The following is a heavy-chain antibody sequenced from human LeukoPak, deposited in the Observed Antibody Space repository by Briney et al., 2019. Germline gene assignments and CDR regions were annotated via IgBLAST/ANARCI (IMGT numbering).Heavy chain of an antibody. CDR3: ARGYSSSWYSDAFDI. CDR1: GYTFTGYY. V-gene: IGHV1-2*02. CDR2: INPNSGGT. J-gene: IGHJ3*02. D-gene: IGHD6-13*01. Sequence: GASVKVFCKASGYTFTGYYMHWVRQAPGQGLEGMGWINPNSGGTNYAQKFQGRVTMTRDTPISTAYMELSRLRSDDTAVYYCARGYSSSWYSDAFDIWGQGTMVTVSS.